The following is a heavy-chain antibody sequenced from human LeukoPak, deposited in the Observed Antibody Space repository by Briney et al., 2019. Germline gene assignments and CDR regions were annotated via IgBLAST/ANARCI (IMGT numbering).Heavy chain of an antibody. D-gene: IGHD3-22*01. V-gene: IGHV4-59*01. Sequence: PSETLSLTCTVPGGSISSYYWSWIRKPPGKGLEWIGYIYYSGSTNYNPSLKSRVTISVDTSKNQFSLKLSSVTAAVTAVYYCARSLNNYDSSGDDAFDIWGQGTMVTVSS. CDR1: GGSISSYY. CDR2: IYYSGST. J-gene: IGHJ3*02. CDR3: ARSLNNYDSSGDDAFDI.